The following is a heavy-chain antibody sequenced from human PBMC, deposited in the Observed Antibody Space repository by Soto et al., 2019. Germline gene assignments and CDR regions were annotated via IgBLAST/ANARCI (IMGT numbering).Heavy chain of an antibody. CDR3: ARGRSNCSGGICYFVRRVY. CDR2: INHSGST. CDR1: GGSFSGYY. V-gene: IGHV4-34*01. D-gene: IGHD2-15*01. J-gene: IGHJ4*02. Sequence: QVQLQQCGAGLLKPSETLSLTCAVYGGSFSGYYLSWIRPPPGKALEWIWEINHSGSTTYNPSLNRWFTRSVATSTSQLSLKRRFVTAADPAVYCFARGRSNCSGGICYFVRRVYLVQGTLVTVSS.